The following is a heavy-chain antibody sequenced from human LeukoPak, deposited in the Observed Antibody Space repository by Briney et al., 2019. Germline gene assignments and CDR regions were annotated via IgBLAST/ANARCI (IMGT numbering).Heavy chain of an antibody. D-gene: IGHD6-13*01. V-gene: IGHV3-23*01. CDR2: ITGRGDET. CDR1: GFIFSNYA. CDR3: ARGGRQQLVPDY. Sequence: PGGSLRLSCAASGFIFSNYALMWVRQAPGKGLEWVSSITGRGDETFYADSVKGRFSLSRDNSKNMLYLQMNSLRAEDTAVYYCARGGRQQLVPDYWGQGTLVTVSS. J-gene: IGHJ4*02.